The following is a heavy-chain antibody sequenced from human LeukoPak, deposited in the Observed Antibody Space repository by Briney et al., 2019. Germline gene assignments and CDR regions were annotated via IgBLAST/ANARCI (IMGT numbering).Heavy chain of an antibody. CDR3: ARDRGYSLDY. V-gene: IGHV3-74*01. CDR1: GFTFSSYW. Sequence: GGSLRLSCAASGFTFSSYWMHWVRQAPGKGLVWVSLIKSDGSSTSYADSVKGRFTISRDNAKNTLYLQINSLRAEDTAVYYCARDRGYSLDYWGQGTLVTVPS. CDR2: IKSDGSST. J-gene: IGHJ4*02. D-gene: IGHD5-18*01.